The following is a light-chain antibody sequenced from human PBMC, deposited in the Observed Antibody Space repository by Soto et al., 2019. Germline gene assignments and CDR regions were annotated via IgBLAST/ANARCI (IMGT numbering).Light chain of an antibody. CDR1: QSLMYRDGNTY. CDR2: KVY. V-gene: IGKV2-30*01. Sequence: AVMTQSPLSLPVTLGQSASIACESSQSLMYRDGNTYLNWFHQRPGQSPRRLIYKVYNRYSGVPHRFSGSGSVTDFTLEISGVEAEDVGVYYCMQATHWPYTFGQGTKLEIK. J-gene: IGKJ2*01. CDR3: MQATHWPYT.